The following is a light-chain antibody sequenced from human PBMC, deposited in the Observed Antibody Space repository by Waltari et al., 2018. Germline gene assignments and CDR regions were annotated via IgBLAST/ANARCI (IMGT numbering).Light chain of an antibody. J-gene: IGLJ3*02. CDR2: ANT. CDR3: QSYDKILSAWV. CDR1: TSNTGAGYD. V-gene: IGLV1-40*01. Sequence: QSVLTQPPSVTGAPGQRVPVSCTGSTSNTGAGYDVQWYQQFPGRAPKLVIYANTYRPSGVPDRFSATKSGSSAALAITGLQAEDEADYYCQSYDKILSAWVFGGGTKLTVL.